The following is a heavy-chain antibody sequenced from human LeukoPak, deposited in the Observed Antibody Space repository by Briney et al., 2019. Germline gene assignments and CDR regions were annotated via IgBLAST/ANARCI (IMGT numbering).Heavy chain of an antibody. CDR1: GFTFSSNW. CDR2: INQDGSVK. CDR3: VLTTRSYPFDY. J-gene: IGHJ4*02. D-gene: IGHD1-1*01. V-gene: IGHV3-7*01. Sequence: GGSLRLSCAASGFTFSSNWMCWVRQDPVKGLEWVSNINQDGSVKNYVDSVKGRFTISRDNAKNSLYLQMNSLRAEDTAVYYCVLTTRSYPFDYWGQGTLVTVSS.